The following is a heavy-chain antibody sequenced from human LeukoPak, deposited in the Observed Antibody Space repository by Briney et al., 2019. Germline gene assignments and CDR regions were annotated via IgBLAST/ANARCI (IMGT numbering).Heavy chain of an antibody. Sequence: SETLSLTCTVSGGSISSYYWSWIRQPPGKGLEWIGYIYYSGSTYYNPSLKSRVTISVHTSKNQFSLKLSSVTAADTAVYYCAREDGTSMDNAFDIWGQGTMVTVSS. V-gene: IGHV4-59*01. D-gene: IGHD5-18*01. CDR2: IYYSGST. CDR1: GGSISSYY. CDR3: AREDGTSMDNAFDI. J-gene: IGHJ3*02.